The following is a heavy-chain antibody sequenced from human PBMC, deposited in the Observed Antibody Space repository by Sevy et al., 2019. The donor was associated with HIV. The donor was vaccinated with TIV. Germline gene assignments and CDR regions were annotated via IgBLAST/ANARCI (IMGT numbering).Heavy chain of an antibody. J-gene: IGHJ4*02. CDR3: TTEGLYCSGGSCYSEGFDY. Sequence: GGSLRLSCAASGFTLSNAWMSWVRQAPGKGLEWVGRIKSKTDGGTTDYADYAAPVKGRFTISTNDSQNTLYLQMNSLKTEDTAVYYCTTEGLYCSGGSCYSEGFDYWGLGTLVTVSS. CDR2: IKSKTDGGTTDYA. D-gene: IGHD2-15*01. V-gene: IGHV3-15*01. CDR1: GFTLSNAW.